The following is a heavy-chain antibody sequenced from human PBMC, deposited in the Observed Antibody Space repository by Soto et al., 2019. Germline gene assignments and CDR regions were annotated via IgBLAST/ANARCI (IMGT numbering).Heavy chain of an antibody. CDR1: GGSLSGYY. D-gene: IGHD6-13*01. J-gene: IGHJ1*01. CDR2: INHGGSA. V-gene: IGHV4-34*01. Sequence: VQLQQWGAGLLKSSETLSLTCAVYGGSLSGYYWSWIRQTPGKRLEWIGDINHGGSANYNPSLKSRVTFSLDPSKNQFSLKLSSVIAADPAVYYCARDSSSWSKYVQHWGRGTLVTVSS. CDR3: ARDSSSWSKYVQH.